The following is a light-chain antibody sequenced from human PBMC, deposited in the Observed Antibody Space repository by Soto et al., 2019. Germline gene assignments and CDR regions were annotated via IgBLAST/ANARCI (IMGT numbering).Light chain of an antibody. CDR1: SSDVGRYNY. CDR3: NSYADSNTYV. V-gene: IGLV2-8*01. J-gene: IGLJ1*01. CDR2: DVS. Sequence: QSVLTQPPSASGSPGQSVTISCTGTSSDVGRYNYVSWYQHHPGKAPKLIIYDVSQRPSGVPDRFSGSKSGNTASLTVSGLQAEDEADYYCNSYADSNTYVFGNGTKVTVL.